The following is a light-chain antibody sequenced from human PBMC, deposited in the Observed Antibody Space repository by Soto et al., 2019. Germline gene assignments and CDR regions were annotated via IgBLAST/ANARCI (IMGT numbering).Light chain of an antibody. CDR3: QQYLTWPGT. CDR2: GAS. CDR1: QSLNRD. J-gene: IGKJ1*01. Sequence: EVVMTQSRATLSVSPGERATLSCRASQSLNRDLAWYQQRPGQSPRLLIFGASIRADGIPARFSGSGSGTEFTLTIDSLQSEDFALYYCQQYLTWPGTFGQGTKVDIK. V-gene: IGKV3-15*01.